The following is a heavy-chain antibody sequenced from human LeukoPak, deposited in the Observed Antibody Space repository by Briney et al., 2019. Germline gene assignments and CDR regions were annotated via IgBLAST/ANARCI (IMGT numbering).Heavy chain of an antibody. CDR1: GFTFSTYW. J-gene: IGHJ4*02. CDR2: ISSDGSST. D-gene: IGHD5-12*01. Sequence: GGSLRLSCTASGFTFSTYWMHWVRQAPGKGLVWVSRISSDGSSTTYVDSVKGRFTISRDNAKDSLYLQMNSLRAEDTAVYYCARDPGSGYEEHFDYWGQGTLVTVSS. CDR3: ARDPGSGYEEHFDY. V-gene: IGHV3-74*01.